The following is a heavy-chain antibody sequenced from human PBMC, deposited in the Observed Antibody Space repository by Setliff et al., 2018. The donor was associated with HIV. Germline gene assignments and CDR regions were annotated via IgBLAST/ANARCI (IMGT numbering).Heavy chain of an antibody. CDR1: GGSISSGAYY. CDR2: IYYSGIT. J-gene: IGHJ4*02. D-gene: IGHD3-10*01. CDR3: ARWHPPYGFWEEDY. V-gene: IGHV4-30-4*08. Sequence: NPSETLSLTCTVSGGSISSGAYYWTWIRQHPGKGLEWIGYIYYSGITHYNPSLKTRVTISVDTSKNQFSLKLTSVTAADTAVYYCARWHPPYGFWEEDYWGQGTLVTVSS.